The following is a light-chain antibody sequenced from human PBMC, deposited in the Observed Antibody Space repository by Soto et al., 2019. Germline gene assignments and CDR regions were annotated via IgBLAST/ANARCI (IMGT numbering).Light chain of an antibody. CDR1: QSVSSN. CDR3: QRYDSFRT. CDR2: GAS. J-gene: IGKJ1*01. V-gene: IGKV3D-15*01. Sequence: EIVMTQSPATLSVSPGERATLSCRASQSVSSNFAWYQQKPGQAPRLLIYGASNRATGIPDRFSGSGSGTDFTLTITRLEPEDFAMYYCQRYDSFRTFGQGTKVDIK.